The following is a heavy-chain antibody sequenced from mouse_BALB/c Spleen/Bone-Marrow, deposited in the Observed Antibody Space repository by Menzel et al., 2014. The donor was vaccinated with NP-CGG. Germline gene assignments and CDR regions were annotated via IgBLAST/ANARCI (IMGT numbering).Heavy chain of an antibody. V-gene: IGHV4-1*02. D-gene: IGHD6-2*01. CDR3: ARPGSPLVDYWYFDV. Sequence: EVQLVESGGGLVQPGGSLKLSCAASGFDFSRYWMSWVRRAPGKGLEWIGEINPDSSTIDYTPSLKDKFIISRDNAKNTLYLQMSKVRSEDTALYYCARPGSPLVDYWYFDVWGAGTTVTVSS. CDR1: GFDFSRYW. J-gene: IGHJ1*01. CDR2: INPDSSTI.